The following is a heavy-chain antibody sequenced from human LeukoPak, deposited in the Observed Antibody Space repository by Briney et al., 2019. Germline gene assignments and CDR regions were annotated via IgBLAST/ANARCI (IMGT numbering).Heavy chain of an antibody. J-gene: IGHJ6*03. CDR1: GFSLSNARMG. CDR3: ARIRGRFGGVMNYYYMDV. CDR2: IFSNDEK. V-gene: IGHV2-26*01. Sequence: SGPTLVNPTETLTLTCTVSGFSLSNARMGVSWIRQPPGKALEWLAHIFSNDEKSYSTSLKSRLTISKDTSKSQVVLTMTNMDPVDTATYYCARIRGRFGGVMNYYYMDVWGKGTTVTVSS. D-gene: IGHD3-3*01.